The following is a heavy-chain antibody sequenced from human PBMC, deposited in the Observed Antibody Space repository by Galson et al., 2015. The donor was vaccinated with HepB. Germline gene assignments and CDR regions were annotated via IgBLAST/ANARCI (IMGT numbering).Heavy chain of an antibody. CDR3: AKVHGITMIVVVITEGFDY. Sequence: SLRLSCAASGFTFSSYAMSWVRQAPGKGLEWVSAISGSGGSTYYADSVKGRFTISRDNSKNTLYLQMNSLRAEDTAVYYCAKVHGITMIVVVITEGFDYWGQGTLVTVSS. CDR1: GFTFSSYA. V-gene: IGHV3-23*01. CDR2: ISGSGGST. J-gene: IGHJ4*02. D-gene: IGHD3-22*01.